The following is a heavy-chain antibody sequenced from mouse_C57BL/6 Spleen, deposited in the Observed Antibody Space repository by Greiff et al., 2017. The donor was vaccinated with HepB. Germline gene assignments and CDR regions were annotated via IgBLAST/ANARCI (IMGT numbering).Heavy chain of an antibody. V-gene: IGHV1-26*01. D-gene: IGHD2-5*01. Sequence: EVQLQQSGPELVKPGASVKISCKASGYTFTDYYMNWVKQSHGKSLEWIGDINPNNGGTSYNQKFKGKATLTVDKSSSTAYMELRSLTSEDSAVYYCARSGYSNLWFAYWGQGTLVTVSA. CDR3: ARSGYSNLWFAY. J-gene: IGHJ3*01. CDR1: GYTFTDYY. CDR2: INPNNGGT.